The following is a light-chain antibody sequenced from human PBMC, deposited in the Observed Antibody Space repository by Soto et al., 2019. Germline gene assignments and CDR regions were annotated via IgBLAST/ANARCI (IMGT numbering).Light chain of an antibody. CDR1: SSDVGSYDF. Sequence: QSALTQPASVSGSPGQSITISCTGTSSDVGSYDFVSWYQQHPDRAPKLMIYEVSNRPSGVSNRFSGSKSGDTDSLTISELQAEDESDFCCCAYRNSVVFGGGTKVTVL. V-gene: IGLV2-23*02. J-gene: IGLJ2*01. CDR3: CAYRNSVV. CDR2: EVS.